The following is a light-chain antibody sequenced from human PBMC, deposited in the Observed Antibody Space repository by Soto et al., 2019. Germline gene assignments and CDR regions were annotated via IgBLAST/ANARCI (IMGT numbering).Light chain of an antibody. CDR2: DAS. CDR1: QSISSW. J-gene: IGKJ1*01. Sequence: DIQMTQSPSTLSASVGDRVTITCRASQSISSWLAWYQQKPEKAPKLLIYDASSLESGVPSRFSGIGFWTEFILTIISLQPDDFATYYCQQYNRYSGTFGQGTKV. CDR3: QQYNRYSGT. V-gene: IGKV1-5*01.